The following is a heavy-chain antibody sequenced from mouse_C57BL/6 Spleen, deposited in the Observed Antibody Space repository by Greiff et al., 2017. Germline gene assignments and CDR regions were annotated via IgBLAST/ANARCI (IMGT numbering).Heavy chain of an antibody. V-gene: IGHV1-42*01. D-gene: IGHD2-1*01. Sequence: EVQLQQSGPELVKPGASVKISCKASGYSFTGYYMNWVKQSPEKSLEWIGEINPSTGGTTYNQKFKAKATLTVDKSSSTAYMQLKSLTSEDSAVYYCAREGNPAWFAYWGQGTLVTVSA. CDR3: AREGNPAWFAY. J-gene: IGHJ3*01. CDR1: GYSFTGYY. CDR2: INPSTGGT.